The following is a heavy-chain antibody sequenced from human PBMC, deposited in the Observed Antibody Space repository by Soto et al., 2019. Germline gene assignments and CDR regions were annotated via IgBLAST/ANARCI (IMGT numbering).Heavy chain of an antibody. CDR2: IYYSVST. V-gene: IGHV4-39*01. Sequence: XETLSLTCTVSGGSISSSSYYWGWIRQPPGKGLEWIGSIYYSVSTYYNPSLKSRVTISVDTSKNQFSLKLSSVSAADTAVYYCAVDPLFYIVGGDPPHDYCGQVSLVTVSA. CDR3: AVDPLFYIVGGDPPHDY. J-gene: IGHJ4*02. CDR1: GGSISSSSYY. D-gene: IGHD3-16*01.